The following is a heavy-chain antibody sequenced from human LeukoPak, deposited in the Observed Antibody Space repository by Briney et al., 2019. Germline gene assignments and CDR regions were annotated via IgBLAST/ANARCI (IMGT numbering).Heavy chain of an antibody. CDR1: GFTFNTYA. CDR3: ARDRIGKYSIDY. Sequence: GGSLRLSCAASGFTFNTYAMNWVRQAPGKGLEWVAFISDNGRRTYYLESVKGLFTISRDDSKNTLYLQMNSLRVEDTAVYYCARDRIGKYSIDYWGQGTLVTVSS. J-gene: IGHJ4*02. V-gene: IGHV3-30*04. CDR2: ISDNGRRT. D-gene: IGHD2-15*01.